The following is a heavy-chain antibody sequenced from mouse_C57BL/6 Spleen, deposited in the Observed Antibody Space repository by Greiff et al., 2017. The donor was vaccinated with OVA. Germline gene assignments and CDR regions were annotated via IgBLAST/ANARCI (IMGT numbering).Heavy chain of an antibody. CDR3: ARCRTGHYYAMDY. J-gene: IGHJ4*01. V-gene: IGHV1-69*01. CDR1: GYTFTSYW. D-gene: IGHD4-1*01. CDR2: IDPSDSYT. Sequence: QVQLQQPGAELVMPGASVKLSCKASGYTFTSYWMHWVKQRPGQGLEWIGEIDPSDSYTNYNQKFKGKSTLTVDKSSSTAYMQLSSLTSEDSAVYYCARCRTGHYYAMDYWGQGTSVTVSS.